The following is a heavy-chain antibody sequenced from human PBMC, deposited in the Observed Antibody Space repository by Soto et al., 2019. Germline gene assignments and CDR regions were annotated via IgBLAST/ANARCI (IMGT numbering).Heavy chain of an antibody. Sequence: GGSLRLSCAASGFTFSSYGMHWVRQAPGKGLEWVAVISYDGSNKYYADSVKGRFTISRDNSKNTLYLQMDSLRAEDTAVYYCAKTRTMVRGVIPNWFDPWGQGTLVTVSS. D-gene: IGHD3-10*01. CDR1: GFTFSSYG. J-gene: IGHJ5*02. CDR2: ISYDGSNK. CDR3: AKTRTMVRGVIPNWFDP. V-gene: IGHV3-30*18.